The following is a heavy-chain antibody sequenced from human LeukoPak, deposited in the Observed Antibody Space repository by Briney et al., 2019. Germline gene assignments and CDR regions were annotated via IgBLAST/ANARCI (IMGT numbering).Heavy chain of an antibody. V-gene: IGHV4-39*01. Sequence: SETLSLTCSVSGGSISRSSYYWGWTRQPPGKGLEWIGSNSGSTYYNPSLKSRVTISVDTSRNQFSLKLGSVTAADTAVYYCARHGSIATDAFTYWGQGTLVTVSS. CDR3: ARHGSIATDAFTY. CDR1: GGSISRSSYY. D-gene: IGHD3-16*01. CDR2: NSGST. J-gene: IGHJ4*02.